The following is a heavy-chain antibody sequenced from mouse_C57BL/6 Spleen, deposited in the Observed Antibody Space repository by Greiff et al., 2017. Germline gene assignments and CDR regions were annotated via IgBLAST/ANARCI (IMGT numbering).Heavy chain of an antibody. V-gene: IGHV1-64*01. CDR1: GYTFTSYW. CDR3: ARFPYGSSYDYFDY. CDR2: IHPNSGST. J-gene: IGHJ2*01. Sequence: QVQLQQPGAELVKPGASVKLSCKASGYTFTSYWMHWVKQRPGQGLEWIGMIHPNSGSTNYNEKFKSKATLTVDNSSSTAYMQLSSLTSEDATVNYCARFPYGSSYDYFDYWGQGTTLTVSS. D-gene: IGHD1-1*01.